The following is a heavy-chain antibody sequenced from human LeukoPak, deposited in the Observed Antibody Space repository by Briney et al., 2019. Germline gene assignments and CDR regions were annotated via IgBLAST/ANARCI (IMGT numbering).Heavy chain of an antibody. CDR2: ISGSGSTI. Sequence: GGSLRLSCAASGFTFSSYEMNWVRQAPGKGLEGLSYISGSGSTIYYADSVKGRFTISRDNAKNSLYLQMNSLRAEDTAAYYCASSPSGVLFDYWGQGTLVTVSS. CDR3: ASSPSGVLFDY. V-gene: IGHV3-48*03. CDR1: GFTFSSYE. D-gene: IGHD3-10*01. J-gene: IGHJ4*02.